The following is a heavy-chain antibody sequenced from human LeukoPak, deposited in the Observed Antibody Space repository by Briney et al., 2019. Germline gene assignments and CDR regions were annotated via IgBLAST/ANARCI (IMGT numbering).Heavy chain of an antibody. V-gene: IGHV1-3*01. CDR1: GYTFTSYA. CDR2: INAGNGNT. CDR3: ARLMVRTYHFDP. Sequence: ASVKVSCKASGYTFTSYAMHWVRQAPGQRLEWMGWINAGNGNTKYSQKFQGRVTITRDTSASTAYTELSSLRSEDTAVYYCARLMVRTYHFDPWGQGTLVTVSS. D-gene: IGHD3-10*01. J-gene: IGHJ5*02.